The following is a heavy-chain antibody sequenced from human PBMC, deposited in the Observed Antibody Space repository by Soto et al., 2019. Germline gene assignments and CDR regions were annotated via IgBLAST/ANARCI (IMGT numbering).Heavy chain of an antibody. CDR1: GFTFSSYG. D-gene: IGHD3-10*01. CDR2: IWYDGSNK. J-gene: IGHJ5*02. Sequence: PGGSLRLSCAASGFTFSSYGMHWVRQAPGKGLEWVAVIWYDGSNKYYADSVKGRFTISRDNSKNTLYLQMNSLRAEDTAVYYCARGFYYGPAGWFDPWGQGTLVTVSS. V-gene: IGHV3-33*01. CDR3: ARGFYYGPAGWFDP.